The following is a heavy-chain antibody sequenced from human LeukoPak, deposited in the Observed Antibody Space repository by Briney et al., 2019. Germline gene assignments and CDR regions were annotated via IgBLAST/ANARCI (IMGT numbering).Heavy chain of an antibody. CDR2: ISSSSSYI. D-gene: IGHD1-7*01. Sequence: GGSLRLSCAASGFTFSSYSMNWVRQAPGKGLEWVSSISSSSSYIYYADSVKGRFTISRDNAKNTLFLQMNSLRAEDTAVYYCAKGPSLNYPGYFEHWGQGTLVTVSS. CDR1: GFTFSSYS. CDR3: AKGPSLNYPGYFEH. V-gene: IGHV3-21*04. J-gene: IGHJ4*02.